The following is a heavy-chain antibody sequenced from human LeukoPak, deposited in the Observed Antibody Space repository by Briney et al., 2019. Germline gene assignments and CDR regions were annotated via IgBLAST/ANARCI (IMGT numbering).Heavy chain of an antibody. Sequence: GGSLRLSCAASGFTFSNYWMHWVRQAPGKGLEWVSRTNPVGSFSNYADSVKGRFTMSRDNAKSMVYLQMDGLRAEDTAVFSCVRQAVSGDTGIAYWGRGVLVTLPS. CDR2: TNPVGSFS. CDR3: VRQAVSGDTGIAY. J-gene: IGHJ4*02. V-gene: IGHV3-74*01. D-gene: IGHD4-17*01. CDR1: GFTFSNYW.